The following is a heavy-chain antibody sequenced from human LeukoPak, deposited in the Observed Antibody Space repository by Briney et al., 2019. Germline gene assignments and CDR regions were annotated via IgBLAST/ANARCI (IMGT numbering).Heavy chain of an antibody. CDR3: ATRSNDYGDAFDY. D-gene: IGHD4-17*01. Sequence: ASVKVSCKASGYTFTSYYMHWVRQAPGQGLEWMGWINPNSGGTNYAQKFQGRVTMTRDTSISTAYMELSRLRSDDTAVYYCATRSNDYGDAFDYWGQGTLVTVSS. V-gene: IGHV1-2*02. CDR1: GYTFTSYY. J-gene: IGHJ4*02. CDR2: INPNSGGT.